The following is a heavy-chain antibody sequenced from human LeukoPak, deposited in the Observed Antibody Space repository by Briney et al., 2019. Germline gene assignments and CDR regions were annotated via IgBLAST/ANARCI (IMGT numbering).Heavy chain of an antibody. CDR3: ASPRRGYSPDLFDY. V-gene: IGHV3-30-3*01. CDR2: ISYDGSNK. D-gene: IGHD5-18*01. Sequence: GGSLRLSCAASGFTFSSYAMHWVRQAPGKGLEWVAVISYDGSNKYYADSVKGRFTISRDNSKNTLYLQMNSLRAEDTAVYYCASPRRGYSPDLFDYWGQGTLVTVSS. CDR1: GFTFSSYA. J-gene: IGHJ4*02.